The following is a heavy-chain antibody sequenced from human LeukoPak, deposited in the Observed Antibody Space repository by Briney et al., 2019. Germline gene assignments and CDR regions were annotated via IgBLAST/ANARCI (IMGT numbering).Heavy chain of an antibody. CDR1: GYSFSSYW. J-gene: IGHJ5*02. Sequence: GESLKISCEGSGYSFSSYWIGWVRQMPGKGLEWMGVIYPGDSDTRYSPSFQGQVTISAGKSITTAYLQWSSLKASDTAMYYCARRGSSWSRVDPWGQGTLVTVSS. D-gene: IGHD6-13*01. CDR2: IYPGDSDT. CDR3: ARRGSSWSRVDP. V-gene: IGHV5-51*01.